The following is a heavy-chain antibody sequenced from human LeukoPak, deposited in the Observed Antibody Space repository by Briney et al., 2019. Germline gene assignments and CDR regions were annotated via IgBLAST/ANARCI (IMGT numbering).Heavy chain of an antibody. CDR3: ATLVRGSNSYYPY. CDR2: TNPNTRDT. CDR1: GYPFTDYY. D-gene: IGHD3-10*01. V-gene: IGHV1-2*02. Sequence: ASVTVSCNASGYPFTDYYMHWIRQARGQGLEWMGWTNPNTRDTNYPQKFQGRVTMTTATSISTAYLDLNRVSSDATAVYYCATLVRGSNSYYPYWGQGTLVTVSS. J-gene: IGHJ4*02.